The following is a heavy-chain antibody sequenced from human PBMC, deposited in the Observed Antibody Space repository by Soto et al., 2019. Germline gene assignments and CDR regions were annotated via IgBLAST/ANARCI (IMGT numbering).Heavy chain of an antibody. CDR2: ISGSGGST. D-gene: IGHD3-9*01. CDR1: GFTFSSYA. CDR3: ATAPPPGDILTGYSPYYYYGMDV. Sequence: GGSLRLSCAASGFTFSSYAMSWVRQAPGKGLEWVSAISGSGGSTYYADSVKGRFTISRDNSKNTLYLQMNSLRAEDTAVYYCATAPPPGDILTGYSPYYYYGMDVWGQGTTVTVSS. J-gene: IGHJ6*02. V-gene: IGHV3-23*01.